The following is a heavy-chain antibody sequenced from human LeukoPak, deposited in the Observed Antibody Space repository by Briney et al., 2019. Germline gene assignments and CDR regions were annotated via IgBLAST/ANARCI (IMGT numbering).Heavy chain of an antibody. D-gene: IGHD2-15*01. CDR2: IIPISGTP. V-gene: IGHV1-69*05. J-gene: IGHJ6*03. Sequence: ASVKVSCKASGGTFNSYAINWVRQAPGQGLEGMGGIIPISGTPNYAQKFQGRVTITTDESTSIAYMDLSSLRSEDTAVYYCARGSLKAVVNSDYYYYMDVWGEGTTVTVSS. CDR1: GGTFNSYA. CDR3: ARGSLKAVVNSDYYYYMDV.